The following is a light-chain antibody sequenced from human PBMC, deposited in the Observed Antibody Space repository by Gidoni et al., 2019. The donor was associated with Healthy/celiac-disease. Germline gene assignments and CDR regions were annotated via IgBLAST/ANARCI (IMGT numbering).Light chain of an antibody. CDR1: QDISNY. CDR2: DAS. V-gene: IGKV1-33*01. J-gene: IGKJ2*01. CDR3: QQYDNRPMYT. Sequence: DIQMTQSPSSLSASVGDRVTITCPASQDISNYLNWYQQKPGKAPKPLIYDASNLETGVPSRFSGSGSGTDFTFTISSLQPEDIATYYCQQYDNRPMYTFGQGTKLEIK.